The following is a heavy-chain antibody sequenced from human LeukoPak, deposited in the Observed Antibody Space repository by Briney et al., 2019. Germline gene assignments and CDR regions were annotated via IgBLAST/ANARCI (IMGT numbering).Heavy chain of an antibody. CDR1: GGSISNYY. D-gene: IGHD1-26*01. CDR3: AREWELIDY. J-gene: IGHJ4*02. Sequence: SETLSLTCTVSGGSISNYYWSWIRQPPGKGLEWIGYIYYNGSTNYNPSLKSRVTISVDTSKNQFSLKLSSVTAADTAVYYCAREWELIDYWGQGTLVTVSS. CDR2: IYYNGST. V-gene: IGHV4-59*01.